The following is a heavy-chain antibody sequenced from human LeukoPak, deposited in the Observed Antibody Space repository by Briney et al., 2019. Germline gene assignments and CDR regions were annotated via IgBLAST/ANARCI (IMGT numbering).Heavy chain of an antibody. CDR1: GGSISSYY. CDR3: ASLLLWFGESDAFDI. D-gene: IGHD3-10*01. V-gene: IGHV4-59*08. Sequence: PSETLSLTCTVSGGSISSYYWSWIRQPPGKGLEWVGYIYYSGSTNYNPSLKSRVTISVDTSKNQFSLKLSSVTAADTAVYYCASLLLWFGESDAFDIWGQGTMVTVSS. CDR2: IYYSGST. J-gene: IGHJ3*02.